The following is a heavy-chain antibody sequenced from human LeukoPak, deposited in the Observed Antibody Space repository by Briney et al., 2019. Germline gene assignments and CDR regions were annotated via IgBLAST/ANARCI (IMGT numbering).Heavy chain of an antibody. D-gene: IGHD3-22*01. Sequence: SETLSLTCAVYGVSFSGYYWSWIRQPPGKGLEWIGEINHSGSTNYNPSPKSRVTISVDTSKNQFSLKLSSVTAADTAVYYCARGPIGRYGMDFWGQGTTVTVSS. V-gene: IGHV4-34*01. J-gene: IGHJ6*02. CDR1: GVSFSGYY. CDR3: ARGPIGRYGMDF. CDR2: INHSGST.